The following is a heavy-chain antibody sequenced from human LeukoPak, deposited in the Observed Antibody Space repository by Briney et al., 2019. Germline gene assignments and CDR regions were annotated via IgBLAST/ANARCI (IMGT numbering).Heavy chain of an antibody. CDR2: ISSSGSTI. CDR3: AKEEWTGGFAN. J-gene: IGHJ4*02. V-gene: IGHV3-11*01. D-gene: IGHD3/OR15-3a*01. CDR1: GFTFSDYY. Sequence: GGSLRLSCAASGFTFSDYYMSWIRQAPGKGLEWVSYISSSGSTIYYADSVKGRFTISRDNSRNTLYLEMNSLRAEDTAVYYCAKEEWTGGFANWGQGTLVTVSS.